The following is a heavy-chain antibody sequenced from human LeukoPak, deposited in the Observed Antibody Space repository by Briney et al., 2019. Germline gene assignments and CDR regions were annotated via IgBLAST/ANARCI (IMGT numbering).Heavy chain of an antibody. J-gene: IGHJ4*02. CDR3: ATARDGMATTVLDY. D-gene: IGHD5-24*01. V-gene: IGHV1-69*04. CDR2: IIPILGIA. Sequence: SVKVSCKASGGTFSSYAISWVRQAPGQGLAWMGRIIPILGIANYAQKFQGRVTITADKSTSTAYMELSSLRSEDTAVYYCATARDGMATTVLDYWGQGTLVTVSS. CDR1: GGTFSSYA.